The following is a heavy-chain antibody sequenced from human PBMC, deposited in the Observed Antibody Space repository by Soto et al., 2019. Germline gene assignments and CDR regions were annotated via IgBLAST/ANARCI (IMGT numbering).Heavy chain of an antibody. CDR1: GFTFGDYA. CDR2: IRSKAYGGTT. Sequence: GESLKISCTASGFTFGDYAMSWVRQAPGKGLEWVGFIRSKAYGGTTEYAASVKGRFTISRDDSKSIAYLQMNSLKTEDTAVYYCTREGDFWSGYDAFDIWGQGTMVTVSS. D-gene: IGHD3-3*01. J-gene: IGHJ3*02. CDR3: TREGDFWSGYDAFDI. V-gene: IGHV3-49*04.